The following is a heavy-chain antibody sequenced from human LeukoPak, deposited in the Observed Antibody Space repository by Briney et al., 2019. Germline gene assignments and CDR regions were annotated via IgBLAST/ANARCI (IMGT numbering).Heavy chain of an antibody. D-gene: IGHD3-16*01. CDR1: GFTFSSYT. CDR2: ISTSSSYI. Sequence: GGSLRLSCAASGFTFSSYTMNWVRQAPGKGLEWVSCISTSSSYIYYADSVKGRFTISRDNAKNSLYLQMNSLRAEDTAVYYCATERGRGDRAFDYWGQGTLVTVSS. J-gene: IGHJ4*02. V-gene: IGHV3-21*01. CDR3: ATERGRGDRAFDY.